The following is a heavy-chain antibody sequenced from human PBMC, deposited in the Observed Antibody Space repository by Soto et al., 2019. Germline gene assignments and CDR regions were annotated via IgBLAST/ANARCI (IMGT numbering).Heavy chain of an antibody. D-gene: IGHD2-2*02. J-gene: IGHJ6*03. CDR1: GYTFTSYD. CDR2: MNPNSGNT. CDR3: ARGRRVPAAIRTQSDYYYYMDV. V-gene: IGHV1-8*01. Sequence: QVQLVQSGADVKRPGASVKVSCKASGYTFTSYDINWVRQATGQGLEWMGWMNPNSGNTGFAQKFQGRVTMTRNTSISTAYRELSSLRSEDTAVYYCARGRRVPAAIRTQSDYYYYMDVWGKGTTVTVSS.